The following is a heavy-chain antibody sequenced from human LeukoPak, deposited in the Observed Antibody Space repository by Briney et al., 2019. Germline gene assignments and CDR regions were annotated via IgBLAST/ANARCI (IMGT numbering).Heavy chain of an antibody. CDR3: ARVLLGNGYWFDP. Sequence: GASVKVSCKASGYTFTSYYMHWVRQAPGQGLEWMGIINPSGGTTSYAQKFQGRVTMTTDTSTSTVYMELRSLRPDDTAVYYCARVLLGNGYWFDPWGQGTLVTVSS. D-gene: IGHD4-23*01. V-gene: IGHV1-46*01. J-gene: IGHJ5*02. CDR1: GYTFTSYY. CDR2: INPSGGTT.